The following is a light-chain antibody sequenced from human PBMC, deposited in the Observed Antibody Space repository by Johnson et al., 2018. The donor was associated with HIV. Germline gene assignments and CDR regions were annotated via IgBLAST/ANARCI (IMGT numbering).Light chain of an antibody. J-gene: IGLJ1*01. CDR2: DNN. V-gene: IGLV1-51*01. Sequence: QPVLTQPPSVSAAPGQKVTISCSGSSSNIGNNYVSWYQQLPGTAPKLLLYDNNKRPSGIPDRFSGSKSGTSATLGITGLQTGVEADYYCGTWESNLSGGLYVFGSGTRVTVL. CDR3: GTWESNLSGGLYV. CDR1: SSNIGNNY.